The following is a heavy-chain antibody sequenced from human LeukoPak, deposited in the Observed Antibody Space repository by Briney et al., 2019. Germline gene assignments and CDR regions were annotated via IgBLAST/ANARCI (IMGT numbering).Heavy chain of an antibody. V-gene: IGHV4-34*01. CDR2: INHSVST. CDR1: GGSFSGYY. D-gene: IGHD7-27*01. J-gene: IGHJ6*03. Sequence: SEPLSLTCAVYGGSFSGYYWSWIRQPPGKGLEWIREINHSVSTNYNPSLKSRVTISVDTSKNQFSLKLSSVTAADTAVYYCARANWGSDYYYMDVWGKGTTVTVSS. CDR3: ARANWGSDYYYMDV.